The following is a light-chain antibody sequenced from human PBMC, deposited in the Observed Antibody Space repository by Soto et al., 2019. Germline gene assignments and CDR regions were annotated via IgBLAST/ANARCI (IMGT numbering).Light chain of an antibody. V-gene: IGLV2-14*01. CDR3: SSYTSSSTLV. Sequence: QYVLTQPASVSGSPGQSITLSCTGTSSDVGGYNYVSWYQQHPGKAPKLMIYDVSNRPSGVSNRFSGSKSGNTASLTISGRQAEDEADYYCSSYTSSSTLVFGGGTKLTVL. J-gene: IGLJ2*01. CDR2: DVS. CDR1: SSDVGGYNY.